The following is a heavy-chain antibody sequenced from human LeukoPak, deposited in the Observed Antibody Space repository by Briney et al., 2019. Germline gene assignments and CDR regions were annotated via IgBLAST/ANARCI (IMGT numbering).Heavy chain of an antibody. J-gene: IGHJ4*02. CDR2: IYHSGST. CDR3: ARHAEGELLDY. D-gene: IGHD1-26*01. Sequence: SETLSLTCAVSGGSISSGGYSWSWIRQPPGKGLEWIGYIYHSGSTYYNPSLKSRVTISVDTSKNQFSLKLSSVTAADTAVYYCARHAEGELLDYWGQGTLVTVSS. CDR1: GGSISSGGYS. V-gene: IGHV4-30-2*01.